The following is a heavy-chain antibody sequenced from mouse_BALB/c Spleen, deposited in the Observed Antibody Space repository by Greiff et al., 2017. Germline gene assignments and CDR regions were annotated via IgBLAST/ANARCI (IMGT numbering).Heavy chain of an antibody. CDR3: ARLYYGSSIYFDY. CDR1: GFAFSSYD. V-gene: IGHV5-12-1*01. CDR2: ISSGGGST. Sequence: EVKLVESGGGLVKPGGSLKLSCAASGFAFSSYDMSWVRQTPEKRLEWVAYISSGGGSTYYPDTVKGRFTISRDNAKNTLYLQMSSLKSEDTAMYYCARLYYGSSIYFDYWGQGTTLTVSS. D-gene: IGHD1-1*01. J-gene: IGHJ2*01.